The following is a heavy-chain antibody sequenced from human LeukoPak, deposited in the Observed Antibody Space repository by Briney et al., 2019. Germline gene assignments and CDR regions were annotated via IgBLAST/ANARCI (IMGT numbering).Heavy chain of an antibody. Sequence: PGGSLRLSCAASGFTFSSYAMTWVRQAPGKGLEWVSAISGSGGDTRYTDSVKGRFTISRDNSKNTLFLQMSSLRADDTALYYCAKMDGGLASAGTPDYWGQGTLVTVSS. D-gene: IGHD6-13*01. V-gene: IGHV3-23*01. J-gene: IGHJ4*02. CDR2: ISGSGGDT. CDR3: AKMDGGLASAGTPDY. CDR1: GFTFSSYA.